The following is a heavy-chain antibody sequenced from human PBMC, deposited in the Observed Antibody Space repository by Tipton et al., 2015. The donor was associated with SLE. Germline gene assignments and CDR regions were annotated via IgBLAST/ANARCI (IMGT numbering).Heavy chain of an antibody. Sequence: LRLSCTVSGGSIRSYYWSWIRQPPGKGLEWIGYIYYSGSTNYNPPLKSRVTISVDTSKNQFSLKLSSVTAADTAVYYCARYRGYSSSSPPFDYWGQGTLVTVSS. CDR1: GGSIRSYY. CDR2: IYYSGST. V-gene: IGHV4-59*08. D-gene: IGHD6-6*01. CDR3: ARYRGYSSSSPPFDY. J-gene: IGHJ4*02.